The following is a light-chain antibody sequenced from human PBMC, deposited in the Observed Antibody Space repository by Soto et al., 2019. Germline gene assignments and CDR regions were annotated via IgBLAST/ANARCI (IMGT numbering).Light chain of an antibody. CDR1: STNIGAGYD. V-gene: IGLV1-40*01. Sequence: QSVLTQPPSVSGAPGQRVTISCTGSSTNIGAGYDVHWYQQLPGTAPKLLIFGNSIRPSGVSDRFSGSKSGTAASLAITGFEAEDEAEDYCQSYDNMGSGSGVFGGGTKLTVL. CDR2: GNS. J-gene: IGLJ1*01. CDR3: QSYDNMGSGSGV.